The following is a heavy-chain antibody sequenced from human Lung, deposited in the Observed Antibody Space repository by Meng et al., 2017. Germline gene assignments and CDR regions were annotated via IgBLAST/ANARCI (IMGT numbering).Heavy chain of an antibody. CDR2: INHSGST. CDR3: ARGPTTMAHDFDY. V-gene: IGHV4-34*01. CDR1: VGSFSDYT. Sequence: LQPWVRGLLKPLETCSLTCFVSVGSFSDYTWSCTRKPQGKGLEWIGEINHSGSTNYNPSLESRATISVDTSQNNLSLKLSSVTAADSAVYYCARGPTTMAHDFDYWGQGTLVTVSS. J-gene: IGHJ4*02. D-gene: IGHD4-11*01.